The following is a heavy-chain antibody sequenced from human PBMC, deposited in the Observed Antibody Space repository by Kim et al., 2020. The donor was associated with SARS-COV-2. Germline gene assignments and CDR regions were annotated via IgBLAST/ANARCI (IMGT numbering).Heavy chain of an antibody. D-gene: IGHD3-10*01. CDR1: GYTFTSYD. Sequence: ASVKVSCKASGYTFTSYDINWVRQATGQGLEWMGWMNPNRGNTGYAQKFQGRVTMTRNTSISTAYMELSSLRSEDTAVYYCARVKLSPYGMDVWGQGTTVTVSS. V-gene: IGHV1-8*01. J-gene: IGHJ6*02. CDR3: ARVKLSPYGMDV. CDR2: MNPNRGNT.